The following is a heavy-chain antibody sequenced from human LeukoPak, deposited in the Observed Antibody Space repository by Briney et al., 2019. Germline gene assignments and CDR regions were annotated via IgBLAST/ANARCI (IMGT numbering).Heavy chain of an antibody. J-gene: IGHJ6*02. Sequence: GESLKISCKGSGYSFTSYWIGWVRQMPGKGLEWMGIIYPGDSDTRYSPSFQGQVTISADKSISTAYLQWSSLKASDTAMYYCARQLRPWYTSTWYLGYYGMDVWGQGTTVTVSS. V-gene: IGHV5-51*01. CDR2: IYPGDSDT. CDR3: ARQLRPWYTSTWYLGYYGMDV. CDR1: GYSFTSYW. D-gene: IGHD6-13*01.